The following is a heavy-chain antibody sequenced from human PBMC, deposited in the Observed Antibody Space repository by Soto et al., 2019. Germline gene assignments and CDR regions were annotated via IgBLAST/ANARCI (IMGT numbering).Heavy chain of an antibody. CDR2: IWYDGSNK. CDR3: ARDRIAVAEGAFDI. V-gene: IGHV3-33*08. D-gene: IGHD6-19*01. J-gene: IGHJ3*02. CDR1: GFTFSSYG. Sequence: VQLLESGGGLVQPGGSLRLSCAASGFTFSSYGMHWVRQAPGKGLEWVAVIWYDGSNKYYADSVKGRFTISRDNSKNTLYLQMNSLRAEDTAVYYCARDRIAVAEGAFDIWGQGTMVTVSS.